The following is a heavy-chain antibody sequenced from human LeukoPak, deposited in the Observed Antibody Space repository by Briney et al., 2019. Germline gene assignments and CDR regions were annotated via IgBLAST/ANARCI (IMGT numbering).Heavy chain of an antibody. Sequence: GGSLRLSCAASGFTFSNYGMHWVRQAPGKGLEWVAAIWYDGSNKYYGDSVKGRFTISRDNAKNSLSLQMNSLRADDAAVYYCARASSKQLAGYLPDGFDIWGQGTMVTVSS. CDR1: GFTFSNYG. D-gene: IGHD3-9*01. V-gene: IGHV3-33*01. CDR3: ARASSKQLAGYLPDGFDI. CDR2: IWYDGSNK. J-gene: IGHJ3*02.